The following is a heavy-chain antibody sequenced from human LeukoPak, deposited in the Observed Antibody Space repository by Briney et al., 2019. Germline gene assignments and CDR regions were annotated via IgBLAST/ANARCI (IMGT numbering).Heavy chain of an antibody. CDR3: AWYGVTHGLDV. Sequence: GGSLRLSCAASGFSLRNCWMSWVRQAPGKGLEWVANINQDGSDKYYVDSVMGRFTISKDNAKNSVYLQMNSLRPEDTAIYYCAWYGVTHGLDVWGQGTTVTVSS. CDR1: GFSLRNCW. V-gene: IGHV3-7*01. J-gene: IGHJ6*02. CDR2: INQDGSDK. D-gene: IGHD3-10*01.